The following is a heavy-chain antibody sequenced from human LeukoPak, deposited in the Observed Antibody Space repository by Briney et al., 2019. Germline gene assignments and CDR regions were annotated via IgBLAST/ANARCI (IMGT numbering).Heavy chain of an antibody. V-gene: IGHV4-39*07. D-gene: IGHD2-15*01. CDR1: GGSISSSSYY. CDR2: IYDSGST. J-gene: IGHJ3*01. CDR3: ARDMLGDACSGGSCYSGGPGAFDL. Sequence: SETLSLTCTVSGGSISSSSYYWGWIRQPPGKGLEWIGSIYDSGSTYYNPSLKSRVTISVDTSKNQFSLKLSSVTAADTAVYYCARDMLGDACSGGSCYSGGPGAFDLWGQGTMVTVSS.